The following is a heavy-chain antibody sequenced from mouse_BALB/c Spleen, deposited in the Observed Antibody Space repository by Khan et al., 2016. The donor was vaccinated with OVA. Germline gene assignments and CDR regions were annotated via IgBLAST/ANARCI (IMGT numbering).Heavy chain of an antibody. Sequence: EVQLQQSGPEVVKPGASVKMSCKASGYTFTSYVMHWVKQKPGQGLEWIGYIYPFNDATKFNEKFTGKATLTSDKSSSTAYMELTSLTSEDSAVDYCAPVGTYYVSFAYWGQGTLVTVSA. J-gene: IGHJ3*01. D-gene: IGHD1-1*01. CDR3: APVGTYYVSFAY. V-gene: IGHV1S136*01. CDR1: GYTFTSYV. CDR2: IYPFNDAT.